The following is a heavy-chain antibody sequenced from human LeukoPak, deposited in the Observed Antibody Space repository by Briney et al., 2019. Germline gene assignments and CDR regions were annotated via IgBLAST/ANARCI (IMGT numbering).Heavy chain of an antibody. Sequence: SETLSLTCAVYGGSFSGYYWSWIRQPPGKGLEWIGEINHSGSTNYNPSLKSRVTISVDTSTNQSSLKLSSVPAADTAVYYCARGVDTYSGSYSDDYWGQGTLVTVSS. D-gene: IGHD1-26*01. CDR3: ARGVDTYSGSYSDDY. J-gene: IGHJ4*02. CDR2: INHSGST. V-gene: IGHV4-34*01. CDR1: GGSFSGYY.